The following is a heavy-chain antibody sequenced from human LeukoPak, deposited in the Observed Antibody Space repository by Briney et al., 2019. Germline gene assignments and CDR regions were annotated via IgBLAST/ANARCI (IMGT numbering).Heavy chain of an antibody. D-gene: IGHD4-17*01. CDR3: AKGGDYVSGYFDY. Sequence: GGSLRLSCAASGFTFDDYAMHWVRQAPGKVLEWVSGISWNSGSIGYADSVKGRFTISRDNAKNSLYLQMNSLRAEDTALYYCAKGGDYVSGYFDYWGQGTLVTISS. V-gene: IGHV3-9*01. CDR1: GFTFDDYA. J-gene: IGHJ4*02. CDR2: ISWNSGSI.